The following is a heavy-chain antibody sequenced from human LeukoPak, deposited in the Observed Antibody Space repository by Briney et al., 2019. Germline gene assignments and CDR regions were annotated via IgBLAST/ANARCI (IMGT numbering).Heavy chain of an antibody. J-gene: IGHJ4*02. V-gene: IGHV1-18*01. Sequence: GASVKVSCKASGYTFTSYGISWVRQAPGQGLEWMGWISAYNGNTNYAQKLQGRVTMTTDTSTSTAYMELRSLRSDDTAVYYCARVPEDGYSSSWYFDYWGQGTLVTVSS. CDR1: GYTFTSYG. CDR2: ISAYNGNT. D-gene: IGHD6-13*01. CDR3: ARVPEDGYSSSWYFDY.